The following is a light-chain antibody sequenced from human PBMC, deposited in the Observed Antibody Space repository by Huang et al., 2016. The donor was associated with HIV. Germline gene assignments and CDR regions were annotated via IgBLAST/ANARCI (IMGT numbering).Light chain of an antibody. CDR3: LQYNSLPRT. J-gene: IGKJ1*01. CDR2: GAS. CDR1: QSVSDN. V-gene: IGKV3-15*01. Sequence: EIVMTQSPATLSVSQGERATLSCRASQSVSDNLAWYQQKSGKAPRLLIYGASSRANGIPARVSGSVSGTEFTLTISSLQSEDYGVYWCLQYNSLPRTFGQGTKVEIK.